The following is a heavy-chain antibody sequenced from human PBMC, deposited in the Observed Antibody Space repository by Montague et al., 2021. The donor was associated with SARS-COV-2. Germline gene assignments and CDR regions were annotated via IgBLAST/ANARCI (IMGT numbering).Heavy chain of an antibody. J-gene: IGHJ4*02. CDR2: IDWDDDK. CDR3: AREYSSGVYFDY. V-gene: IGHV2-70*11. Sequence: PALVKPTQTLTLTCTFSGFSLSTSGMCVSWIRQLPGKALEWLARIDWDDDKYYSTSLKTRLTISKDTSKNQVVLTMTNMDPVDTATYYCAREYSSGVYFDYWGQGTLVTASS. D-gene: IGHD6-19*01. CDR1: GFSLSTSGMC.